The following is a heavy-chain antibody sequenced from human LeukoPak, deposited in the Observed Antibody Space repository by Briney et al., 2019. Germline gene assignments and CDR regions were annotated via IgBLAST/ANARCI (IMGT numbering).Heavy chain of an antibody. CDR2: INYNWRT. D-gene: IGHD1-26*01. J-gene: IGHJ4*02. V-gene: IGHV4-39*07. Sequence: PSETLSLTCTISDDSISSNRYFWAWIRHPPGGGLEWIASINYNWRTYYNPSLKSRLTISIDTAKRQFSLKLTSVTAADTALYYCARDIDDVGALLDFWGQGTLVTVSS. CDR1: DDSISSNRYF. CDR3: ARDIDDVGALLDF.